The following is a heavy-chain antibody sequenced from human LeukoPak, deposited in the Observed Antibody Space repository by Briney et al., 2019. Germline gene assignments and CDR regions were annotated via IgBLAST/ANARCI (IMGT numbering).Heavy chain of an antibody. D-gene: IGHD3-10*01. V-gene: IGHV3-21*01. J-gene: IGHJ4*02. CDR2: ISSSSSYI. CDR3: ATGPGGYFDY. Sequence: GSLRLSCAASGFTFSSYSMNWVRQAPGKGLGWVSSISSSSSYIYYADSVKGRFTISRDNTKNSLYLQMNSLRAEDTAVYYCATGPGGYFDYWGQGTLVTVSS. CDR1: GFTFSSYS.